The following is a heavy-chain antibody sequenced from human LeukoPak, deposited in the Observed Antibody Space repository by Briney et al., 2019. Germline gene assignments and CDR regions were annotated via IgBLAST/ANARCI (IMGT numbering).Heavy chain of an antibody. D-gene: IGHD6-13*01. V-gene: IGHV3-23*01. Sequence: GGSLRLSCAATGFIFSNTWMSWVRQAPGKGLEWVSAISGSGGSTYYADSVKGRFTISRDNSKNTLYLQMNSLRAEDTAVYYCAKPSYPYSSSWYSDFDYWGQGTLVTVSS. CDR2: ISGSGGST. CDR3: AKPSYPYSSSWYSDFDY. CDR1: GFIFSNTW. J-gene: IGHJ4*02.